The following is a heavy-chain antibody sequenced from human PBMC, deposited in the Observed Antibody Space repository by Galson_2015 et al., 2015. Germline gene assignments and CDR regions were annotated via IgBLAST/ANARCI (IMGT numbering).Heavy chain of an antibody. V-gene: IGHV1-18*01. CDR3: ASNSRNGYSSGWQYYYYGMDV. CDR1: GYTFTSYG. D-gene: IGHD6-19*01. J-gene: IGHJ6*02. CDR2: ISAYNGNT. Sequence: SVKVSCKASGYTFTSYGISWVRQAPGQGLEWMGWISAYNGNTNYAQKLQGRVTMTTDTSTSTAYMELRSLRSDDTAVYYCASNSRNGYSSGWQYYYYGMDVWGQGTTVTVSS.